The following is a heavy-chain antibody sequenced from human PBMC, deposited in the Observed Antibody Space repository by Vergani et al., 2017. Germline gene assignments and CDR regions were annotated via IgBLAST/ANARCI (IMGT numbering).Heavy chain of an antibody. V-gene: IGHV1-46*03. D-gene: IGHD3-9*01. J-gene: IGHJ4*02. CDR2: INPSGGHT. CDR3: ARGDYGILTGYRY. Sequence: QVQVLQSGAEGKKSGASVKVSCKTSGYTFSNHYMHWVRQAPGQGLEWMGIINPSGGHTNYAQKFQGRVTMTRDTSTSTVYMELSSLRSEDTAIYYCARGDYGILTGYRYWGQGTLVTVSA. CDR1: GYTFSNHY.